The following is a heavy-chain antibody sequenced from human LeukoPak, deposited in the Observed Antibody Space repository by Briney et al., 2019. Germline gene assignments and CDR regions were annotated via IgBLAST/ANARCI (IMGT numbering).Heavy chain of an antibody. J-gene: IGHJ4*02. CDR1: GFTFSNYG. CDR3: AKTNGYYDY. D-gene: IGHD3-22*01. CDR2: ISGNGDNT. V-gene: IGHV3-23*01. Sequence: GVSLRLSCAASGFTFSNYGMSWVRQAPGKGLEWDSGISGNGDNTYYADSVKGRSSISRDNSKNTLYLQMDSLRAEDTAVYHCAKTNGYYDYWGRGTLVTVSS.